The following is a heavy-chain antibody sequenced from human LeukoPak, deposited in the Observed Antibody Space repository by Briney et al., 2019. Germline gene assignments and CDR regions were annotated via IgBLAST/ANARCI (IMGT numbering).Heavy chain of an antibody. CDR2: ITSRSTI. V-gene: IGHV3-48*02. J-gene: IGHJ4*02. Sequence: PGGSLRLSGAASGFAFSTYGMDWVRQAPGKGLEWVSYITSRSTIYYADSVKGRFTISRDNVKNSLYLEMNSLRDDDTAVYYCARRVSGSYLDYWGQGILVTVSS. CDR3: ARRVSGSYLDY. CDR1: GFAFSTYG. D-gene: IGHD3-10*01.